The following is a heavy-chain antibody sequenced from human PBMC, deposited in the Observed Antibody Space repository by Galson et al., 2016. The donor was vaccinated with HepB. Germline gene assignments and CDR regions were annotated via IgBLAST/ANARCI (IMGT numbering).Heavy chain of an antibody. V-gene: IGHV3-15*01. Sequence: SLRLSCASSGFAFDDAWMTWVRQAPGRGLEYVGLIKTTFQSGATDYAAPVKGRFTISRDDSKSMVYHQVNRLITEDTAVYYCFTRLVWGPGTLVTVSS. J-gene: IGHJ4*02. CDR1: GFAFDDAW. CDR3: FTRLV. CDR2: IKTTFQSGAT. D-gene: IGHD6-19*01.